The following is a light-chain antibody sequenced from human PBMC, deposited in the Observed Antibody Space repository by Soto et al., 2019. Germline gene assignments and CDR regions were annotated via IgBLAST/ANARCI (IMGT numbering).Light chain of an antibody. CDR3: QQYGSSLWT. J-gene: IGKJ1*01. Sequence: EIVLTQSPGTLSLYQGERATLSCRASQSVSSSYLAWYQQKPGQAPRLLIYGASSRATGIPDRFSGSGSGTDFTLTISRLEPEDFAVYYCQQYGSSLWTFGQGAKVAIK. CDR2: GAS. CDR1: QSVSSSY. V-gene: IGKV3-20*01.